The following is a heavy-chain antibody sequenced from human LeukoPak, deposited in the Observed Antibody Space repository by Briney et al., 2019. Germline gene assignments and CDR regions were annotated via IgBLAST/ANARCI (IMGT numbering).Heavy chain of an antibody. CDR1: GFIFSSYS. D-gene: IGHD5-18*01. J-gene: IGHJ6*02. V-gene: IGHV3-23*01. Sequence: PGGSLRLSCAASGFIFSSYSMSWVRQAPGKGLEWVSVITGGGGNTYYADSVKGRFTISKDNSKNTVYLQVNSLRAEDTAVYYCAKDVAHSYGLSYFYYGMDVWGQGTTVTVSS. CDR3: AKDVAHSYGLSYFYYGMDV. CDR2: ITGGGGNT.